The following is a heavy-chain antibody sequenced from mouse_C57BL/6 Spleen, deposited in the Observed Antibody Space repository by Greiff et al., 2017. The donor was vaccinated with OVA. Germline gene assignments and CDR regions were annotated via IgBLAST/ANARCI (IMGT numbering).Heavy chain of an antibody. D-gene: IGHD2-4*01. CDR1: GYTFTEYT. J-gene: IGHJ2*01. CDR2: FYPGSGSI. Sequence: QVQLQQSGAELVKPGASVKLSCKASGYTFTEYTIHWVKQRSGQGLEWIGWFYPGSGSIKYNEKFKDKATLTADKSSSTVYMELSRLTSEDSAVYFCARHEANYDYDGGAWFDYWGQGTTLTVSS. V-gene: IGHV1-62-2*01. CDR3: ARHEANYDYDGGAWFDY.